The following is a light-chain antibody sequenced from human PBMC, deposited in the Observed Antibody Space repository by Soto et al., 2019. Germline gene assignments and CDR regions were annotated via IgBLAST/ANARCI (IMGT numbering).Light chain of an antibody. CDR1: SSDFGDDKY. CDR2: GVN. J-gene: IGLJ3*02. Sequence: QSVLTQPASVSGSPGQSITVSCTGSSSDFGDDKYVSWYQQQPGKGPNLLIYGVNSRTSGISNRFSGSKSRNTASLTISGLQVEDEAEYFCGSFTTSRIWVFGGGTKLTVL. CDR3: GSFTTSRIWV. V-gene: IGLV2-14*01.